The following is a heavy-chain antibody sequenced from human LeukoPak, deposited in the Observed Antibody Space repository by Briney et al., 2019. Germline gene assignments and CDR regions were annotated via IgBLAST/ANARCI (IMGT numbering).Heavy chain of an antibody. CDR3: VPETKDRYSAFDI. CDR1: GLAFKVYV. CDR2: SDGSRGIT. V-gene: IGHV3-23*01. D-gene: IGHD5-12*01. Sequence: GGSLRLSCAASGLAFKVYVMHWVRQAAGKGLEWVSLSDGSRGITYYADSVKGRFTISRDNSKNTLFLQMSSLRAEDTAIYYCVPETKDRYSAFDIWGQGTLVTVSS. J-gene: IGHJ4*02.